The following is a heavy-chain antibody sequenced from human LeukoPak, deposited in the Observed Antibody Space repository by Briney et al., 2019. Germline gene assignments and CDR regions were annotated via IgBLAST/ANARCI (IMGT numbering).Heavy chain of an antibody. CDR2: MYYSGST. J-gene: IGHJ4*02. CDR3: ARGYGSGSYSHFDY. V-gene: IGHV4-59*01. D-gene: IGHD3-10*01. CDR1: GGSISSYY. Sequence: SETLSLTCTVSGGSISSYYWSWIRQPPGKGLEWIGYMYYSGSTNYNPSLKSRVTISVDTSKNQFSLKLSSVTAVDTAVYYCARGYGSGSYSHFDYWGQGTLVTVSS.